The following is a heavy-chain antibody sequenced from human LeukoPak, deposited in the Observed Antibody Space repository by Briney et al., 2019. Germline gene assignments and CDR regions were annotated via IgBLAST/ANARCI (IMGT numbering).Heavy chain of an antibody. J-gene: IGHJ4*02. V-gene: IGHV4-39*01. Sequence: PSETLSLTCTVSGGSISSSSYYWGWIRQPPGKGLEWIGSIYYSGSTYYNPSLKSRVTISVDTSKNRFSLKLSSVTAADTAVYYCARQAGGGTFDYWGQGTLVTVSS. CDR2: IYYSGST. CDR3: ARQAGGGTFDY. CDR1: GGSISSSSYY. D-gene: IGHD6-19*01.